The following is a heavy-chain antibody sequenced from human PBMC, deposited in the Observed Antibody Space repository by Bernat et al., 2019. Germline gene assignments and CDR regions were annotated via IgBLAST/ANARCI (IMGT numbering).Heavy chain of an antibody. CDR2: TKPDGSDK. D-gene: IGHD5-24*01. J-gene: IGHJ5*02. Sequence: EVQLVESGGGLIQPGGSLRLSCAASGFTVSSYWMTWVRRTPERGLEWVANTKPDGSDKYYADSVRGRFTISRDNAKNLLYLQMNSLRDEDTAVYYCARDDRERFWSTWGQGTLVTVSS. CDR1: GFTVSSYW. V-gene: IGHV3-7*01. CDR3: ARDDRERFWST.